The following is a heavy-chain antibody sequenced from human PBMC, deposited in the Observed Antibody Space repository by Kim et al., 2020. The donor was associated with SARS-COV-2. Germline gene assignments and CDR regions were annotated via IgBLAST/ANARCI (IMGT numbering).Heavy chain of an antibody. CDR1: GGSFSGYY. Sequence: SETLSLTCAVYGGSFSGYYWSWIRQPPGKGLEWIGEINHSGSTNYNPSLKSRVTISVDTSKNQFSLKLSSVTAADTAVYYCARSDEYGDLSFGAFDIWGQGTMVTVSS. J-gene: IGHJ3*02. CDR3: ARSDEYGDLSFGAFDI. V-gene: IGHV4-34*01. CDR2: INHSGST. D-gene: IGHD4-17*01.